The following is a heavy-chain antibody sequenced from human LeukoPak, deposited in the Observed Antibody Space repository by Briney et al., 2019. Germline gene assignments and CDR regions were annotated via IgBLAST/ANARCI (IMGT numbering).Heavy chain of an antibody. D-gene: IGHD2-15*01. CDR2: MNPNSGRT. CDR1: GYSLISYD. Sequence: GASVKVSCKASGYSLISYDINWVRQAAGQGLEWMGWMNPNSGRTGYAQTFQGRVTMTRDTSLNTAYMGLSSLKSEDTAIYYCAREGLPYAMDVWGQGTTVTVSS. V-gene: IGHV1-8*01. CDR3: AREGLPYAMDV. J-gene: IGHJ6*02.